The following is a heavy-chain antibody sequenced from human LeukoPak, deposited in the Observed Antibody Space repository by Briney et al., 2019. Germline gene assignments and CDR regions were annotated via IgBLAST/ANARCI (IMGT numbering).Heavy chain of an antibody. D-gene: IGHD1-14*01. J-gene: IGHJ3*02. CDR2: ISSTSSYI. Sequence: PGGSLRLSCAASGFTFSNYGMHWVRQSPGKGLEWVSFISSTSSYISYADSVKGRFTISRDNAKNSLSLHVNSLRAEDTAVYYCARATTFFDIWGQGTMVTVSS. V-gene: IGHV3-21*01. CDR3: ARATTFFDI. CDR1: GFTFSNYG.